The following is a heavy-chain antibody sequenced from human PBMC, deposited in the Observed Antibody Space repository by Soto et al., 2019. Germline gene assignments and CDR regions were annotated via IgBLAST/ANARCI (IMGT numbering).Heavy chain of an antibody. CDR2: IKPDGSEE. CDR1: GFTFRNYA. D-gene: IGHD6-13*01. Sequence: GGSLRLSCAASGFTFRNYAMSWVRQAPGMGLESVAKIKPDGSEEFYLDSVKGRFTISRDNAGNSLYLQMNSLRVEDAAVYYCARTLLVAAAGRGLNVFDVWGQGTTVTVSS. CDR3: ARTLLVAAAGRGLNVFDV. V-gene: IGHV3-7*01. J-gene: IGHJ3*01.